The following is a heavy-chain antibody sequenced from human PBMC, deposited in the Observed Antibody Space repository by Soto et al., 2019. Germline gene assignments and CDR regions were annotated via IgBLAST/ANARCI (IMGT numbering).Heavy chain of an antibody. J-gene: IGHJ6*03. D-gene: IGHD2-15*01. V-gene: IGHV1-46*03. CDR1: FSGYY. CDR2: INPSGGST. Sequence: FSGYYWSWIRQPPGKGLEWIGEINPSGGSTSYAQKFQGRVTMTRDTSTSTVYMELSSLRSEDTAVFYCARGEVVKSPYYYYMDVWGKGTTVTVSS. CDR3: ARGEVVKSPYYYYMDV.